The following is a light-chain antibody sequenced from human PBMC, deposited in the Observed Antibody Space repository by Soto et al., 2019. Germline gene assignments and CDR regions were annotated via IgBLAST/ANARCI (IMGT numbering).Light chain of an antibody. CDR2: DDR. CDR3: QEWDSTLDQWI. V-gene: IGLV3-21*02. CDR1: NIGSKS. J-gene: IGLJ2*01. Sequence: SYELTQPPSVSVAPGQTATITCGGSNIGSKSVHWYQQRPGQAPVLVVYDDRDRPSGIPDRFSGSNSGNTATLTISRVEVGDEADYHCQEWDSTLDQWIFGGGTKLTVL.